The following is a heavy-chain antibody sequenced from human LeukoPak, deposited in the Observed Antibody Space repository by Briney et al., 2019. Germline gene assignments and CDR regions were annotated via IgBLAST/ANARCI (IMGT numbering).Heavy chain of an antibody. V-gene: IGHV1-69*01. CDR2: IIPIFGTA. CDR3: ARSSEWELLPNYYYYYGMDV. D-gene: IGHD1-26*01. Sequence: GRSLRLSCAASGFTFSSYAISWVRQAPGQGLEWMGGIIPIFGTANYAQKFQGRVTITADESTSTAYMELSSLRSEDTAVYYCARSSEWELLPNYYYYYGMDVWGQGTTVTVSS. J-gene: IGHJ6*02. CDR1: GFTFSSYA.